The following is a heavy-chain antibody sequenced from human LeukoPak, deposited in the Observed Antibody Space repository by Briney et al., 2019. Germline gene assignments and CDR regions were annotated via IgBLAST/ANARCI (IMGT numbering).Heavy chain of an antibody. J-gene: IGHJ6*02. CDR3: ARDRAAAGILYYYYGMDV. Sequence: AGSLRLSCAASGFTFSSYSMNWVRQAPGEGLEWVSSISSSSSYIYYEDSVKGRFTISRDNAKNSLSLQMNSLRAEDTAVYYCARDRAAAGILYYYYGMDVWGQGTTVTVSS. CDR2: ISSSSSYI. V-gene: IGHV3-21*01. CDR1: GFTFSSYS. D-gene: IGHD6-13*01.